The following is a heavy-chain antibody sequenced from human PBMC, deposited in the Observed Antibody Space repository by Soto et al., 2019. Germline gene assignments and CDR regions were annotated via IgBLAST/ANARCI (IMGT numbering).Heavy chain of an antibody. V-gene: IGHV1-3*01. CDR3: ARDHDRTGYYYYYGMDV. CDR1: GYTFTSYA. D-gene: IGHD7-27*01. Sequence: ASVKVSCKASGYTFTSYAMHWVRQAPGQRLEWMGWINAGNGNTKYSQKFQGRVTITRDTSASTAYMELSSLRSEDTAVYYCARDHDRTGYYYYYGMDVWGQGTTVTVSS. J-gene: IGHJ6*02. CDR2: INAGNGNT.